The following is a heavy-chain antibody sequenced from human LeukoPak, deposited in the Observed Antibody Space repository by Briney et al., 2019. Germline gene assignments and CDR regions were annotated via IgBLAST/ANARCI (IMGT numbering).Heavy chain of an antibody. V-gene: IGHV4-34*01. Sequence: SETLSLTCAVYGGSFSGYFWTWRRQPPGRGLEWIGEINHGGNAIYNPSLKSRVTMSADPSKNQFSLNLRSVTAADTAIYSCARVRRVRWSTQGYFDYWGRGALVTV. CDR3: ARVRRVRWSTQGYFDY. J-gene: IGHJ4*02. CDR1: GGSFSGYF. D-gene: IGHD4-23*01. CDR2: INHGGNA.